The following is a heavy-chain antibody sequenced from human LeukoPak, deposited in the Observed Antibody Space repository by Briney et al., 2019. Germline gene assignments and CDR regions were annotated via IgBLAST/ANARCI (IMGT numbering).Heavy chain of an antibody. CDR3: ARGPIVVVVAATGYFQH. D-gene: IGHD2-15*01. CDR1: GYTFTSYG. CDR2: ISAYNGNT. V-gene: IGHV1-18*01. J-gene: IGHJ1*01. Sequence: ASVKVSCKASGYTFTSYGISWVRQAPGQGLEWMGWISAYNGNTNYAQKLQGRVTMTTDTSTSTAYMEPRSLRSDDTAVYHCARGPIVVVVAATGYFQHWGQGTLVTVSS.